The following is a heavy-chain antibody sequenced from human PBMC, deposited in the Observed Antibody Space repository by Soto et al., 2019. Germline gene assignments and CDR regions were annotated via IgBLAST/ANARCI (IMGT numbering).Heavy chain of an antibody. CDR2: IYHSGSA. V-gene: IGHV4-4*02. CDR3: ARYIAASGTYYFDY. Sequence: LNCTVTVASISCSYSRICVRQLSGLGMEWIGEIYHSGSANYNPSLKSRVTISVDNSKNQFSLKLSSVTAADTAVYYCARYIAASGTYYFDYWGQGTLVTVSS. D-gene: IGHD6-13*01. CDR1: VASISCSYS. J-gene: IGHJ4*02.